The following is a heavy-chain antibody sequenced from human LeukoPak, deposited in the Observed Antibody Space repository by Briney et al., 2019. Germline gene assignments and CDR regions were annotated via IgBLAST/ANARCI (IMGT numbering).Heavy chain of an antibody. Sequence: GGSLRLSCVAAGFSFNSYVMYWVRQAPGKGPEWVASIWYDGSDKFYADSVKGRFTISRDNAKNSLYLQMNSLRAEDTAVYYCARELWYYDSSGYYYSHFDYWGQGTLVTVSS. CDR3: ARELWYYDSSGYYYSHFDY. CDR1: GFSFNSYV. J-gene: IGHJ4*02. V-gene: IGHV3-33*01. CDR2: IWYDGSDK. D-gene: IGHD3-22*01.